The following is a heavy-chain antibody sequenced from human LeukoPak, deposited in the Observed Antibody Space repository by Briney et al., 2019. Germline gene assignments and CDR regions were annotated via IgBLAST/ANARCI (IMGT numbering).Heavy chain of an antibody. Sequence: ESGPTLAKPTQTLTLTCTFSGLLLRTRGMRVSWIRQPPGKALEWLARIDWNDDKFYSTSLKTRLSISRDTSKNQVVLTMTNMDPADTATYYCAQITGGGWGQGTLVTVSS. D-gene: IGHD7-27*01. J-gene: IGHJ4*02. CDR1: GLLLRTRGMR. CDR3: AQITGGG. V-gene: IGHV2-70*04. CDR2: IDWNDDK.